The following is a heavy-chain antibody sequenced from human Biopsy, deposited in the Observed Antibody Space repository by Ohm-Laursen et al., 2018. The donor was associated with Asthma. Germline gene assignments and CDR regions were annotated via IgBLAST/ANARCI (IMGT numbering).Heavy chain of an antibody. J-gene: IGHJ6*02. Sequence: RSLRLSCAASGFSFSAHGMHWVRQAPGKGLEWVALVSNDGIAYADSVKDRFTISRDNSKSTLYLQMNTLRSDDTAVYYCAKAHGRFVTYNDGWSRQEDYYNGMDVWGQGTTVTVSS. D-gene: IGHD3-3*01. CDR2: VSNDGIA. CDR1: GFSFSAHG. V-gene: IGHV3-30*18. CDR3: AKAHGRFVTYNDGWSRQEDYYNGMDV.